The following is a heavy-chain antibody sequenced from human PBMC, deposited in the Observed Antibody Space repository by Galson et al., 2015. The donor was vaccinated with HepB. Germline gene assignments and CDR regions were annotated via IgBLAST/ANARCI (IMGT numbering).Heavy chain of an antibody. Sequence: SLRLSCAASGFTFSGSEFHWVRQVIGKGLEWVSAIGTGGDTYYPDSVKGRFTISRDNAKNSLYLQMNSLRAEDTALYYCAKDLAAGTFSSSDYWGQGTLVTVSS. D-gene: IGHD2/OR15-2a*01. CDR1: GFTFSGSE. V-gene: IGHV3-13*04. J-gene: IGHJ4*02. CDR3: AKDLAAGTFSSSDY. CDR2: IGTGGDT.